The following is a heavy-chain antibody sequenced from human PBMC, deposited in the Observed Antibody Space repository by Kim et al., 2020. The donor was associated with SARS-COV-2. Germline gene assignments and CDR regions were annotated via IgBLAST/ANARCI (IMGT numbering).Heavy chain of an antibody. D-gene: IGHD2-21*02. CDR1: GYTFTNYY. V-gene: IGHV1-46*01. CDR2: INPSGGST. J-gene: IGHJ4*02. Sequence: ASVKVSCKASGYTFTNYYVHWVRQAPGQGLEWMGIINPSGGSTTYAQKFQGRVTLTRDTSTTTVYMELSSLRSDDTAVYYCARAYSFGDPLDYWGQGTLLTVSS. CDR3: ARAYSFGDPLDY.